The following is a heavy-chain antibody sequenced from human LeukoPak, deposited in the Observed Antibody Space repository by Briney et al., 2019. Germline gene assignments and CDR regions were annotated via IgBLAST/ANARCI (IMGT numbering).Heavy chain of an antibody. D-gene: IGHD2-2*01. V-gene: IGHV3-23*01. Sequence: GGSLRLSCAASGFTFSSYGMSWVRQAPGKGLEWVSVISGDGAVTYYADSVTGRFTISRDGSRNTLYLQMNSLRGEDAAIYYCAKCGSRPRCRYFDSWGQGALVTVSS. CDR1: GFTFSSYG. J-gene: IGHJ4*02. CDR2: ISGDGAVT. CDR3: AKCGSRPRCRYFDS.